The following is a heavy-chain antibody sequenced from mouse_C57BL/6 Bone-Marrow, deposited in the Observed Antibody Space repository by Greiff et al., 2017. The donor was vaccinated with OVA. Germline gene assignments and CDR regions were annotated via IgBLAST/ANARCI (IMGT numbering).Heavy chain of an antibody. D-gene: IGHD1-1*02. CDR1: GYAFSSYW. CDR2: IYPGDGDT. Sequence: QVQLKQSGAELVKPGASVKISCKASGYAFSSYWMNWVKQRPGKGLEWIGQIYPGDGDTNYNGKFKGKATLTADKSSSTAYMQLSSLTSEDSAVYFCARWSLCDADTMDYWGQGTSVTVSS. CDR3: ARWSLCDADTMDY. J-gene: IGHJ4*01. V-gene: IGHV1-80*01.